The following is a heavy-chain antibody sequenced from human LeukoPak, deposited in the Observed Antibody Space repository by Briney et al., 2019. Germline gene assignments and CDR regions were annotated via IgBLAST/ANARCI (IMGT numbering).Heavy chain of an antibody. Sequence: GGSLRLSCAASGFSVISYGMHWVRQAPGKGLEWVGVISDDGRRKDYADSGKGRFTISRDNSKDTLYLQMNSLRAEHTAVYYCAKRPSDYGDLVCFFDFLGQGTLVPVS. V-gene: IGHV3-30*18. CDR1: GFSVISYG. CDR3: AKRPSDYGDLVCFFDF. CDR2: ISDDGRRK. D-gene: IGHD4-17*01. J-gene: IGHJ4*02.